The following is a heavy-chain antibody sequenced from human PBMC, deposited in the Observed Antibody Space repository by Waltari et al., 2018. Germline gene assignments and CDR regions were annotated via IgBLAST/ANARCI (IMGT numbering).Heavy chain of an antibody. CDR2: IYYSWST. V-gene: IGHV4-39*07. CDR3: ARERELRFPDY. CDR1: GGSISSSSYY. Sequence: QLQLQESGPGLVKPSETLSLTCTVSGGSISSSSYYWGWIRQPPGKGLEWIGSIYYSWSTYHNPDLKSRVTISVDTSKNQFSLKLSSVTAADTAVYYCARERELRFPDYWGQGTLVTVSS. J-gene: IGHJ4*02. D-gene: IGHD1-7*01.